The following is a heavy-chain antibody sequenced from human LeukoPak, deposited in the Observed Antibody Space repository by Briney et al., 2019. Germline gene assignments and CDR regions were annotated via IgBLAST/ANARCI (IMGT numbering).Heavy chain of an antibody. CDR2: IQNDGSNK. CDR1: GFTFSIYG. D-gene: IGHD3-10*01. V-gene: IGHV3-30*02. Sequence: GGSLRLSCAASGFTFSIYGMHWVHQPPGKGLEWVTFIQNDGSNKYYADSVRGRFTISRDNSKNTLYLQMDSLRAEDTAVYYCAGLSGSYYAPFDYWGQGTLVTVSS. J-gene: IGHJ4*02. CDR3: AGLSGSYYAPFDY.